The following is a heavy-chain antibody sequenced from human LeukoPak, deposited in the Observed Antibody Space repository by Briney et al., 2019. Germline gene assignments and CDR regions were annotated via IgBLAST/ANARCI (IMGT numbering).Heavy chain of an antibody. V-gene: IGHV3-23*01. CDR2: IGGSGTST. CDR1: GFTFSSYG. CDR3: AKDRQQLANLDY. J-gene: IGHJ4*02. Sequence: SGGSLRLSCAASGFTFSSYGMSWVRQAPGKGLEWVSAIGGSGTSTYYADSVKGRFTISRDNSKNTLYLQMNSLNAEDTAVYYCAKDRQQLANLDYWGQGTLVTVSS. D-gene: IGHD6-13*01.